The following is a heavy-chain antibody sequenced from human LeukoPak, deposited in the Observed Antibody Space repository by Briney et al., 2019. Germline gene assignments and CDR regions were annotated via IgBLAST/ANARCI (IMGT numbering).Heavy chain of an antibody. CDR3: ARDRGAVAATWFDY. Sequence: GGSLRLSCAASGFTFSSYSMNWVRQAPGKGLEWVSSISSSSSYIYYADSVKGRFTISRDNAKNSLYLQMDGLRAEDTAVYYCARDRGAVAATWFDYWGQGTLVTVSS. CDR1: GFTFSSYS. D-gene: IGHD6-19*01. CDR2: ISSSSSYI. J-gene: IGHJ4*02. V-gene: IGHV3-21*04.